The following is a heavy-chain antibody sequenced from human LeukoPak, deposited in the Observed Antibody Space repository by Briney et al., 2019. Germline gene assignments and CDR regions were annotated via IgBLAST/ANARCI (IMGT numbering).Heavy chain of an antibody. J-gene: IGHJ5*02. D-gene: IGHD6-19*01. Sequence: SETLSLTCSDSGDSIINSYFWAWIRQPPGKGLEWIGSMYYKGSTYYNLSLKSRVTISVDTSKNHFSLKLNSVTAADTAVYYCARDPYRSSWKNWFDPWGQGILVTVSS. CDR3: ARDPYRSSWKNWFDP. CDR1: GDSIINSYF. V-gene: IGHV4-39*07. CDR2: MYYKGST.